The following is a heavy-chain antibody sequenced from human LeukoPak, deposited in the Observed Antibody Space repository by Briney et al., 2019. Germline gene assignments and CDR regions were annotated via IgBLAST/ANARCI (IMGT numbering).Heavy chain of an antibody. CDR1: GFTFSSYS. J-gene: IGHJ5*02. CDR2: ISSSSSTI. V-gene: IGHV3-48*04. D-gene: IGHD5-12*01. CDR3: ARDQKGGYSGYDYDWFDP. Sequence: GGSLRLSCAASGFTFSSYSMNWVRQAPGKGLEWVSYISSSSSTIYYADSVKGRFTISRDNAKNSLYLQMNSLRAEDTAVYYCARDQKGGYSGYDYDWFDPWGQGTLVTVSS.